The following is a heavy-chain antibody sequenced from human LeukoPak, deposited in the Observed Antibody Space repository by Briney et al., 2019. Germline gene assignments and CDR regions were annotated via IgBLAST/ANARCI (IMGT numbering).Heavy chain of an antibody. Sequence: SETLSLTCTVSGGSISSSSYYWGWIRQPPGKGLEWIGSIYYSGSTYYNPSLKSRVTISVDTSKNQFSLKLSSVTAADTAVYYCARERPYSSGWYDYWGQGTLVTVSS. CDR2: IYYSGST. CDR3: ARERPYSSGWYDY. D-gene: IGHD6-19*01. V-gene: IGHV4-39*07. J-gene: IGHJ4*02. CDR1: GGSISSSSYY.